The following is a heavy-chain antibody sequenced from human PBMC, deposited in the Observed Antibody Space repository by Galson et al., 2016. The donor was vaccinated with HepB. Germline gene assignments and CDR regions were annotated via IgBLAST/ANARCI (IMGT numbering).Heavy chain of an antibody. CDR1: GFTFSSYW. Sequence: SLRLSCAASGFTFSSYWMHWVRQAPGKGLVWVSRINSDGSSTSYADSVKGRFTISRDNAKNTLYLQMNSLRAEDTSVYYGAGDNVLRYFDWTTLNYYYGMDVWGQGTTVTVSS. V-gene: IGHV3-74*01. D-gene: IGHD3-9*01. J-gene: IGHJ6*02. CDR2: INSDGSST. CDR3: AGDNVLRYFDWTTLNYYYGMDV.